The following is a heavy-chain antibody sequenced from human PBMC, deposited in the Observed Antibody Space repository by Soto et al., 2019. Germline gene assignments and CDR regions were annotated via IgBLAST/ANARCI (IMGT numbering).Heavy chain of an antibody. CDR3: ARPEPGSTAMVRPYYYGMDV. CDR1: GGTFSSYA. CDR2: IIPIFGTA. V-gene: IGHV1-69*01. D-gene: IGHD5-18*01. Sequence: QVQLVQSGAEVNKPGSSVKVSCKASGGTFSSYAISWVRQAPGQGLEWMGGIIPIFGTANYAQKFQGRVTITADESTSTAYMELSSLRSQDTAVYYCARPEPGSTAMVRPYYYGMDVWGQGTTVTVSS. J-gene: IGHJ6*02.